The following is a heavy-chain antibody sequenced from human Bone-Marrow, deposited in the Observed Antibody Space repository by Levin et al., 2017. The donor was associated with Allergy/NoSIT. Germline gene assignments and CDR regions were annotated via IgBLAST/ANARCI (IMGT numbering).Heavy chain of an antibody. Sequence: GGSLRLSCAASGFSFSSYAMNWVRQAPGKGLEWVSGISASGGTTYYADSVKGRFTISRDKSKNTLYLQMNSLRAEDTALYYCTKGVTASGTSSLAFDYWGQGTLVTVSS. CDR2: ISASGGTT. CDR1: GFSFSSYA. CDR3: TKGVTASGTSSLAFDY. D-gene: IGHD5-18*01. J-gene: IGHJ4*02. V-gene: IGHV3-23*01.